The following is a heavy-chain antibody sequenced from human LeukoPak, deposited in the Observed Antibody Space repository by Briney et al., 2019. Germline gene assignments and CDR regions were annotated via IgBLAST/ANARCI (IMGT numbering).Heavy chain of an antibody. CDR3: ARGKRVYDFWSGYRPFDY. Sequence: SETLSLTCAVYGGSFSGYYWSWIRQPPGKRLEWIGEINHSGSTNYNPSLKSRVTISVDTSKNQFSLKLSSVTAADTAVYYCARGKRVYDFWSGYRPFDYWGRGTLVTVSS. D-gene: IGHD3-3*01. CDR1: GGSFSGYY. J-gene: IGHJ4*02. CDR2: INHSGST. V-gene: IGHV4-34*01.